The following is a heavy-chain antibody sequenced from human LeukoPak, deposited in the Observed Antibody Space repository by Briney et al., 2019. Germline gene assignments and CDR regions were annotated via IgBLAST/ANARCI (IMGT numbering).Heavy chain of an antibody. CDR1: GFSFSTYA. J-gene: IGHJ4*02. V-gene: IGHV3-33*01. D-gene: IGHD3-10*01. CDR2: ICHDASQT. Sequence: PGGSLRLSCAASGFSFSTYAMHWVRQAPGKGLEWVALICHDASQTFYTDSVKGRFTISRDNSNNTVYLQMNSLGGEDTAVYYCAGEIFGSGSYPDYWGQGTLVTVSS. CDR3: AGEIFGSGSYPDY.